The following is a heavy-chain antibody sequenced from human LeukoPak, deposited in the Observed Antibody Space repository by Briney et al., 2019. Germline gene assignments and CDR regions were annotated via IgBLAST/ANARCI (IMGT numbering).Heavy chain of an antibody. D-gene: IGHD3-16*01. CDR3: AGEFSSRRGGY. J-gene: IGHJ4*02. Sequence: GGSLRLSCAASGFTFSTYEMNWVRQAPGKGLEWVSYISSSGNTIYYADSVKGRFTISRDNAKNSLFLQMNSLRAEDTAIYYCAGEFSSRRGGYWGQGTLVTVSS. V-gene: IGHV3-48*03. CDR1: GFTFSTYE. CDR2: ISSSGNTI.